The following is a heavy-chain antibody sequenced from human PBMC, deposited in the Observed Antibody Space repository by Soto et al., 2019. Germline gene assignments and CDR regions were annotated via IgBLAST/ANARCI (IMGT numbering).Heavy chain of an antibody. V-gene: IGHV3-48*01. Sequence: EVQLVESGGGLVQPGGSLRLSCAASGFTFSSYSMNWVRQAPGKGLGWVSYISSSSSTIYYADSVKGRFTISRDNAKNSLYLQMNSLRAEDTAVYYCAREEQWLYYYYMDVWGKGTTVTVSS. D-gene: IGHD6-19*01. CDR1: GFTFSSYS. J-gene: IGHJ6*03. CDR3: AREEQWLYYYYMDV. CDR2: ISSSSSTI.